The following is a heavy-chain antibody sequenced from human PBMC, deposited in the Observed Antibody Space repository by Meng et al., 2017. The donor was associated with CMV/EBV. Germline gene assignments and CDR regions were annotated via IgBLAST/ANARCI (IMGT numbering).Heavy chain of an antibody. CDR3: ARAPGYSSSWRTYYYYYGMDV. D-gene: IGHD6-13*01. Sequence: SETLSLTCTVSGGSISSSSYYWGWIRQPPGKGLEWIGSIYYSGSTYYNPSLKSRVTISVDTSKNQFSLKLSSVTAADTAVYYCARAPGYSSSWRTYYYYYGMDVWGQGTTVTVSS. CDR2: IYYSGST. J-gene: IGHJ6*02. CDR1: GGSISSSSYY. V-gene: IGHV4-39*07.